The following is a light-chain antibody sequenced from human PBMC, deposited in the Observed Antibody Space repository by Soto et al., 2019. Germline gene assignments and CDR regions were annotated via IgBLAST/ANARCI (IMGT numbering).Light chain of an antibody. CDR1: SSDVGGYNY. CDR3: CSYAGSYTLYV. V-gene: IGLV2-11*01. CDR2: DVS. J-gene: IGLJ1*01. Sequence: QSVLTQPRSVSGSPGQSVTISCTGTSSDVGGYNYVSWYQQHPGKAPKLMIYDVSKRPSGVPDRFSGSKSGNTASLTISGLQAEDEADYYCCSYAGSYTLYVFGTVTKVTFL.